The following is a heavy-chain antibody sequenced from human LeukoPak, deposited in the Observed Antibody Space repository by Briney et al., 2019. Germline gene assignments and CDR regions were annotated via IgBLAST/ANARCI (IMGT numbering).Heavy chain of an antibody. CDR1: GFTFSSYA. V-gene: IGHV3-23*01. CDR3: AKHYGDNISSRYFDN. Sequence: GGSLRLSCAASGFTFSSYAMSWVRQAPGKGLEWVSAVSGSGGSTYYADSVNGRFTIFRDNSKNTLYLQMNSLRAEDTAIYYCAKHYGDNISSRYFDNWGQGTLVTVSS. J-gene: IGHJ4*02. CDR2: VSGSGGST. D-gene: IGHD6-6*01.